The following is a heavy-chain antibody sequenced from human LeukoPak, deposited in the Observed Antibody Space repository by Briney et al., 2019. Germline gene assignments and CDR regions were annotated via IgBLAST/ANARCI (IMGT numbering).Heavy chain of an antibody. CDR3: ARDPGSYSGYDNPGY. CDR1: GGSISSYL. D-gene: IGHD5-12*01. J-gene: IGHJ2*01. V-gene: IGHV4-59*04. Sequence: SETLSLPCTVSGGSISSYLLTWIRQPPGKGLEWIGCIYYSGSTYYNPSLKSRVTIPGDTSKNQFSLKLRSVTAADAGVDYCARDPGSYSGYDNPGY. CDR2: IYYSGST.